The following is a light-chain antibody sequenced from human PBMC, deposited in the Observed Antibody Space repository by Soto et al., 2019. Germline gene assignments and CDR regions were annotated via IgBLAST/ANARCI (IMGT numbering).Light chain of an antibody. J-gene: IGKJ3*01. Sequence: EIVLTHSPGTLSLSPGERATLSCRASQSVSSNLAWYQQKPGQAPRLLIYGASTRDVGIPDRFSGSGSGTDFTPTITRLEPEDFAVYYCQQYDGSLFTFGPGTKVDIK. CDR1: QSVSSN. CDR2: GAS. V-gene: IGKV3-20*01. CDR3: QQYDGSLFT.